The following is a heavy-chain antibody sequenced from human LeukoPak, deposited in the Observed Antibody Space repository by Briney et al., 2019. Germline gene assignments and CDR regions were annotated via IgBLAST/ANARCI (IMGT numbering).Heavy chain of an antibody. Sequence: PSETLSLTCTVSGGSISSHYWSWLRQPPGEGLEWIGYIYYSGSTNYNPSLKSRVTISVDTSKNQFSLKLSSVTAADTAVYYCARSPFYWFDPWGQGTLVTVSS. CDR2: IYYSGST. CDR3: ARSPFYWFDP. D-gene: IGHD3-3*02. V-gene: IGHV4-59*11. CDR1: GGSISSHY. J-gene: IGHJ5*02.